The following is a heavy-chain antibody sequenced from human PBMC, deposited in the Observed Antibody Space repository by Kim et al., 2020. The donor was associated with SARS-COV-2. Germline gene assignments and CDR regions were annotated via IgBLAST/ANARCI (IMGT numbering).Heavy chain of an antibody. V-gene: IGHV3-15*01. J-gene: IGHJ4*02. CDR1: GFTFSNAW. CDR3: TTDIRVFGDPRDDY. CDR2: IKSKTDGGTT. D-gene: IGHD4-17*01. Sequence: LSLTCAASGFTFSNAWMSWVRQAPGKGLEWVGRIKSKTDGGTTDYAAPVKGRFTISRDDSKNTLYLQMNSLKTEDTAVYYCTTDIRVFGDPRDDYWGQGTLVTVSS.